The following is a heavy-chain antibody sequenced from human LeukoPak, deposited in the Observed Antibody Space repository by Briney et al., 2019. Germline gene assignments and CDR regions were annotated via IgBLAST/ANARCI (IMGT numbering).Heavy chain of an antibody. CDR2: IRYDGSNK. V-gene: IGHV3-30*02. CDR3: ARVSLSGWLQLAESGDAFDI. D-gene: IGHD5-24*01. CDR1: GFTFSSYG. J-gene: IGHJ3*02. Sequence: QTGGSLRLSCAASGFTFSSYGMHWVRQAPGKGLEWVAFIRYDGSNKYYADSVKGRFTISRDNSENTLYLQMNSLRAEDTAVYYCARVSLSGWLQLAESGDAFDIWGQGTMVTVSS.